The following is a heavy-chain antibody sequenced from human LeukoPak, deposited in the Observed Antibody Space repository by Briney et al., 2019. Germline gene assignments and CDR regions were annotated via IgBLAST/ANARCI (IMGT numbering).Heavy chain of an antibody. Sequence: GGSLTLSCVASGFTFSNYAMSWVRQAPGKGLEYVSPISASGLSTYYTDSVRGRFTNSRDNSKNTLYLQMHSLRAEDTAVYYFAKETSITGAGDFWGQGALVTVSS. CDR2: ISASGLST. V-gene: IGHV3-23*01. CDR1: GFTFSNYA. CDR3: AKETSITGAGDF. J-gene: IGHJ4*02. D-gene: IGHD1-20*01.